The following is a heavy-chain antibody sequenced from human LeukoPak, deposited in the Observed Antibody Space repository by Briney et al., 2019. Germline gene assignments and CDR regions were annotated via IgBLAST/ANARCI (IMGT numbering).Heavy chain of an antibody. CDR2: VSSDGSVE. D-gene: IGHD5-18*01. CDR1: TFTFSNYG. CDR3: VKEFGGHSYSAYFDY. J-gene: IGHJ4*02. V-gene: IGHV3-30*18. Sequence: PGWSLRLPCAASTFTFSNYGMQWVRQAPGKGLEWVAVVSSDGSVEYYGDSVKGRFTISRDNSKNTLYLQMNSLRVEDTAVYYCVKEFGGHSYSAYFDYWGQGTLVTVSS.